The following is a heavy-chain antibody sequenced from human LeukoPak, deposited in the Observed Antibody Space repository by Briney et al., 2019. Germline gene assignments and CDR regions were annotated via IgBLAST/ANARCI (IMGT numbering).Heavy chain of an antibody. V-gene: IGHV4-59*08. Sequence: SETLSLTCTVSGGSISNSYWSWIRQPPGKELGWIGYIFYSGSTNYNPSLKSRVTISVDTSKNQFSLKLSSVTAADTAVYYCARILSWYFDYWGQGTLVTVSS. CDR2: IFYSGST. D-gene: IGHD3-10*01. CDR3: ARILSWYFDY. CDR1: GGSISNSY. J-gene: IGHJ4*02.